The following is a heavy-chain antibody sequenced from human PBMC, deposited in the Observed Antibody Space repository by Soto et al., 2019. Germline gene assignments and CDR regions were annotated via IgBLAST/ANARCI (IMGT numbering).Heavy chain of an antibody. CDR1: GYTFTSYD. CDR2: MNPNSGNT. Sequence: ASVKVSCKASGYTFTSYDVNWVRQATGQGLEWMGWMNPNSGNTGYAQKFQGRVTMTRNTSISTAYMELSSLRSEDTAVDYCARGAPSNVLLWFGELIYWGQGNLVTVSS. CDR3: ARGAPSNVLLWFGELIY. V-gene: IGHV1-8*01. J-gene: IGHJ4*02. D-gene: IGHD3-10*01.